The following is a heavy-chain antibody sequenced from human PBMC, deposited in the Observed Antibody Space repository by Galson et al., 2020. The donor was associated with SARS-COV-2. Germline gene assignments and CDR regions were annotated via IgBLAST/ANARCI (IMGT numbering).Heavy chain of an antibody. CDR2: IYYSGST. CDR3: ARGERGPYYYDSRGRAFDP. V-gene: IGHV4-39*07. J-gene: IGHJ5*02. D-gene: IGHD3-22*01. Sequence: SETLSLTCTVSGGSISSSSYYWGWIRQPPGKGLEWIGSIYYSGSTYYNPSLKSRVTISVDTSKNQFSLKLSSVTAADTAVYYCARGERGPYYYDSRGRAFDPWGQGTLVTVSS. CDR1: GGSISSSSYY.